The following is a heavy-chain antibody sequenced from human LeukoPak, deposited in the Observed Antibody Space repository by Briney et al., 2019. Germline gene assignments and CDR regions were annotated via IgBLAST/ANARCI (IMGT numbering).Heavy chain of an antibody. D-gene: IGHD2-21*01. CDR1: GDSINSRSYY. CDR2: LYYGGNT. CDR3: ARHTRPAYGGSENAFDI. J-gene: IGHJ3*02. V-gene: IGHV4-39*01. Sequence: RASETLSLTCTVSGDSINSRSYYWDWIRQPPGKGLEWIGNLYYGGNTHYNPSLKSRVTISADTSNNQFSLNLSSVTATDTAVYYCARHTRPAYGGSENAFDIWGQGTMVTVSS.